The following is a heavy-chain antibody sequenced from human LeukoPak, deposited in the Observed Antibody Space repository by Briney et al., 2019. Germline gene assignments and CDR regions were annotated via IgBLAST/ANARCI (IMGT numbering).Heavy chain of an antibody. D-gene: IGHD5-24*01. CDR1: GYTLTAYY. J-gene: IGHJ6*03. CDR2: INPNTGVT. CDR3: ASSDGYNKAGYYYYMDV. Sequence: ASVKVSCKASGYTLTAYYMHWVRQAPGQGLEWMGWINPNTGVTNYAQKFQGRVTMTWDTSISTAYMELRGLRSDDTAVFYCASSDGYNKAGYYYYMDVWGKGATVTVSS. V-gene: IGHV1-2*02.